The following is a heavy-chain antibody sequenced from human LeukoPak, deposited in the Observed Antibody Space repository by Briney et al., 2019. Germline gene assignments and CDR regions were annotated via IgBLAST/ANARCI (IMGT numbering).Heavy chain of an antibody. CDR2: IHYSGGT. CDR1: GGSISSSSYY. J-gene: IGHJ6*02. V-gene: IGHV4-39*01. D-gene: IGHD2/OR15-2a*01. Sequence: SETLSLTCTVSGGSISSSSYYWGWIRQPPGKGLEWIGSIHYSGGTYYNPSLKSRVTISVDTSKNQFSLKLSSVTAADTAVYYCARGSASKATTSDGMDVWGQGTTVTVSS. CDR3: ARGSASKATTSDGMDV.